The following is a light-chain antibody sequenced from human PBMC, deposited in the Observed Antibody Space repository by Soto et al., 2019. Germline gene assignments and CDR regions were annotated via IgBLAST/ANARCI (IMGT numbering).Light chain of an antibody. V-gene: IGKV3-20*01. J-gene: IGKJ4*01. CDR3: QHYNNWIAS. Sequence: EIVLTQSPGTLSLSPGERATLSCRASQSVTSNYLAWYQQKPGQAPGLLIYGASNRATGIPDRFRGSRSGTDFTLTISSLQSEDFAVYYCQHYNNWIASFGGGTKVDIK. CDR2: GAS. CDR1: QSVTSNY.